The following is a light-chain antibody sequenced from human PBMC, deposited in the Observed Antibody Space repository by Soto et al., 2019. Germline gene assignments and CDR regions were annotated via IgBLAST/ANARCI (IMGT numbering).Light chain of an antibody. CDR2: GAS. Sequence: RASQSVSSSYLAWYQQKPGQAPRLLIYGASSRATGIPDRFSGSGSGTDFTLSISRLEPEDCAVYYCQQYGSSPRFGQGTKVDI. CDR3: QQYGSSPR. CDR1: QSVSSSY. V-gene: IGKV3-20*01. J-gene: IGKJ1*01.